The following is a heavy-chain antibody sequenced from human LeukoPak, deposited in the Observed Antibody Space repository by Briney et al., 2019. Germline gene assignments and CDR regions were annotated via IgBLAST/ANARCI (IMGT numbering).Heavy chain of an antibody. CDR3: AAWGSSSSPLPDMDV. Sequence: GASVKVSCKASGGTFSSYAISWVRQAPGQGLEWMGIINPSGSSTTYAQKFQGRVTMTRDTSTTTVYMELNSLTSEDTAFYYCAAWGSSSSPLPDMDVWGQGTTVTVSS. V-gene: IGHV1-46*01. CDR2: INPSGSST. J-gene: IGHJ6*02. CDR1: GGTFSSYA. D-gene: IGHD3-16*01.